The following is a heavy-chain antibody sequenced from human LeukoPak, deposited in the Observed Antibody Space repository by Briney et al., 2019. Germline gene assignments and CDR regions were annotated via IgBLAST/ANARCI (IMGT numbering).Heavy chain of an antibody. CDR1: GFTFRTYA. J-gene: IGHJ4*02. CDR2: TWYSGSDK. V-gene: IGHV3-30*18. Sequence: GRSLRLSCAASGFTFRTYAMHWVRQAPGKGLEWVAVTWYSGSDKYYADSVKGRFTISRDNSKNTLYLQMNSLRAEDTAVYYCAKDHPVYDFWSGSYYFDYWGQGTLVTVSS. CDR3: AKDHPVYDFWSGSYYFDY. D-gene: IGHD3-3*01.